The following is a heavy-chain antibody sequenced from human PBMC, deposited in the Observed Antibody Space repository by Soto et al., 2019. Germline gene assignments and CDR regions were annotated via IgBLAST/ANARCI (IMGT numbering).Heavy chain of an antibody. D-gene: IGHD5-18*01. CDR1: GGTFSSYA. CDR3: ARGVNRIQLWFKYYYYGMDV. V-gene: IGHV1-69*01. Sequence: QVQLVQSGAEVKKPGSSVKVSCKASGGTFSSYAISWVRQAPGQGLEWMGGIIPIFGTANYAQKFQGRVTITADESTSTAYMALSSLRSEDTAVYYCARGVNRIQLWFKYYYYGMDVWGQGTTVTVSS. CDR2: IIPIFGTA. J-gene: IGHJ6*02.